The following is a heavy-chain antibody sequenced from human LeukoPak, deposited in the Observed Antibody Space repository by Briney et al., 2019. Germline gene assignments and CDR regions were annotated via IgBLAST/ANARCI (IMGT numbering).Heavy chain of an antibody. J-gene: IGHJ4*02. V-gene: IGHV3-21*01. CDR1: RFTFSSYS. Sequence: GGSMRLSWAASRFTFSSYSMNWVRQAPGKGLEWVSSISSSSSYTYYADSVKGRFSITRDNAKNSLYLQMNSLRAEDTAVYYCATRPITMVRGVIVYWGQGTLVTVSA. CDR2: ISSSSSYT. CDR3: ATRPITMVRGVIVY. D-gene: IGHD3-10*01.